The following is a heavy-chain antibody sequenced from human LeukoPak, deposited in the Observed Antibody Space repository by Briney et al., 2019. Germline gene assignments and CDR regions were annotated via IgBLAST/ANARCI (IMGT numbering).Heavy chain of an antibody. D-gene: IGHD3-10*01. V-gene: IGHV3-23*01. CDR1: MNTFSSV. Sequence: PGGSLRLSCAASMNTFSSVHWVRQAPGKGLEWVSGISGDGASTHYAESVKGQFTISRDNSQNTLFLQMNSLRVEDTAIYYCAKDSYVSGRPLHTFDVWGQGTMVTVSS. J-gene: IGHJ3*01. CDR2: ISGDGAST. CDR3: AKDSYVSGRPLHTFDV.